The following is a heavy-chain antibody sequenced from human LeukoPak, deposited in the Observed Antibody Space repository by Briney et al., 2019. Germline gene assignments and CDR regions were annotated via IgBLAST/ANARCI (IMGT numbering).Heavy chain of an antibody. D-gene: IGHD1-26*01. CDR3: AKPGVGGNWFDP. J-gene: IGHJ5*02. CDR1: GFTFSSYS. CDR2: ISSSGTYV. V-gene: IGHV3-21*04. Sequence: GGSLRLSCAASGFTFSSYSMNWVRQAPGKGLEWVSSISSSGTYVYYADSVTGRYTISRDNSKNSLYLQMNSLRTEDTALYYCAKPGVGGNWFDPWGQGTLVTVSS.